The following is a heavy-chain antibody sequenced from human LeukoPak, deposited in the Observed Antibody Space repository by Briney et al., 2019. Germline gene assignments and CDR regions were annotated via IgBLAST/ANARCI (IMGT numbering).Heavy chain of an antibody. CDR1: GGSISSSSYY. D-gene: IGHD1-26*01. CDR3: ARDNSVGDTAWWFDP. J-gene: IGHJ5*02. V-gene: IGHV4-39*07. Sequence: SETLSLTCTVSGGSISSSSYYWGWIRQPPGKGLEWIGSIYYSGSTYYNPSLKSRVTISVDTSKNQSSLKLSSVTAADTAVYYCARDNSVGDTAWWFDPWGQGTLVTVSS. CDR2: IYYSGST.